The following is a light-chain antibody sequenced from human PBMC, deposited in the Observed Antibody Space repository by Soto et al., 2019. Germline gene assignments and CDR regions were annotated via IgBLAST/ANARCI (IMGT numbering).Light chain of an antibody. CDR2: GTS. Sequence: PAGRATLSCTPSQSVSCKLAWYQHKPGQAPRLLISGTSSRATGIPDRFSGSGSGTDFTLTISSLEPEDFAVYYCEQYGSSPPSITFGQGRRLEIK. J-gene: IGKJ5*01. V-gene: IGKV3-20*01. CDR1: QSVSCK. CDR3: EQYGSSPPSIT.